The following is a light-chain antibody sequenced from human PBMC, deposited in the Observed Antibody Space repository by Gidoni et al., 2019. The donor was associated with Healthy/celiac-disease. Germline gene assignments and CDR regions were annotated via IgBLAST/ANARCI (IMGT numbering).Light chain of an antibody. J-gene: IGKJ4*01. CDR3: QQSYSTPPT. CDR2: AAS. CDR1: QSISSY. Sequence: DIQRTQSPSSLSASVGDRVTITCRASQSISSYLNWYQQKPGKAPKLLIYAASSLQSGVPSRFSGSGSGTDFTLTISSLQPEDFATYFCQQSYSTPPTFGGGTKVEIK. V-gene: IGKV1-39*01.